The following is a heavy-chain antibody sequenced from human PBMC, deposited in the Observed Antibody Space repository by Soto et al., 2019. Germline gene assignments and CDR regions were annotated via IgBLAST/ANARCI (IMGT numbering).Heavy chain of an antibody. J-gene: IGHJ4*02. CDR2: IIPILGIA. CDR1: GGTFSSYT. CDR3: ARSGIQLWSYFDY. Sequence: QVQLVQSGAEVKKPGSSVKVSCKASGGTFSSYTISWVRQAPGQGLEWMGRIIPILGIANYAQKFQGRVTITADKSTSTAYMELSSLRSEDTAVYYCARSGIQLWSYFDYWGQGTLVPVSS. V-gene: IGHV1-69*02. D-gene: IGHD5-18*01.